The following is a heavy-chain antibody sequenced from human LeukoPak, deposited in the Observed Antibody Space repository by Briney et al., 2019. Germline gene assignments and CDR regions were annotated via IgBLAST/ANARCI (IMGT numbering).Heavy chain of an antibody. CDR1: GGSFSGYY. CDR2: INHSGST. CDR3: ARGWTFDP. D-gene: IGHD3/OR15-3a*01. V-gene: IGHV4-34*01. Sequence: SDTQSLTCAVYGGSFSGYYWSWIRQPPGKGLEWIGEINHSGSTNYNPSLKGRVPISVDTSKNQFSLKLSSVTAADTAVYYCARGWTFDPWGQGTLVTVSS. J-gene: IGHJ5*02.